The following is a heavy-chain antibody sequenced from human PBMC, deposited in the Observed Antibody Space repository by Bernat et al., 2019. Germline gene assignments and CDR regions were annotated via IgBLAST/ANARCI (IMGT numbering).Heavy chain of an antibody. CDR3: ARDTLI. V-gene: IGHV3-7*01. CDR1: GFTLSTHW. J-gene: IGHJ3*02. CDR2: IKDDGSEK. Sequence: DVQLVESGGGLVQPGGSLRLSCVASGFTLSTHWMRWVRQAPGKGLEWVANIKDDGSEKFYVDSVKGRFTISRDNATNTLYLQMNSLRAEDTAVYYCARDTLIWGQGTMVTVSS.